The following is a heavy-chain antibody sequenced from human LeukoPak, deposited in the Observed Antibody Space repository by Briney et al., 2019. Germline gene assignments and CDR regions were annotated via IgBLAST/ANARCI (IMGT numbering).Heavy chain of an antibody. D-gene: IGHD5-18*01. J-gene: IGHJ3*02. CDR1: GGSISSYY. CDR3: ARDSYSYGSTDAFDI. V-gene: IGHV4-59*01. CDR2: IYYSGST. Sequence: SETLSLTCTVSGGSISSYYWSWIRQPPGKGLEWIGYIYYSGSTNYNPSLKSRVTISVDTSKNQFSLKLSSVTAADTAVYYCARDSYSYGSTDAFDIWGQGTMVTVSS.